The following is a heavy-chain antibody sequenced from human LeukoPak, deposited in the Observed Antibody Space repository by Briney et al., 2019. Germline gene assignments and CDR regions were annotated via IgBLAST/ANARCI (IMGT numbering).Heavy chain of an antibody. CDR2: ISAYNGNT. CDR1: GCTFTSYG. CDR3: ARGCRLGGGSCYDDY. Sequence: GASVKVSCKASGCTFTSYGISWVRQAPGQGLEWMGWISAYNGNTNSPQKLQGRVTMTTDTSTSTAYMELRSLRSDDTAVYYCARGCRLGGGSCYDDYWGQGTLVIVS. V-gene: IGHV1-18*01. J-gene: IGHJ4*02. D-gene: IGHD2-15*01.